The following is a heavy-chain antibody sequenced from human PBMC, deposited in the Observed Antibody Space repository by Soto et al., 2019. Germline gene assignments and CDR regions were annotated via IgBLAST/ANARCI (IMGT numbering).Heavy chain of an antibody. J-gene: IGHJ5*02. Sequence: SETLSLTCTVSGGSISSGGYYWSWIRQHPGKGLEWIGYIYYSGSTYYNPSLKSRVTISVDTSKNQFSLKLSSVTAADTAVYYCARDKGSEPGSPRWGWFDPWGQGTLVTVSS. CDR1: GGSISSGGYY. CDR2: IYYSGST. V-gene: IGHV4-31*03. D-gene: IGHD1-26*01. CDR3: ARDKGSEPGSPRWGWFDP.